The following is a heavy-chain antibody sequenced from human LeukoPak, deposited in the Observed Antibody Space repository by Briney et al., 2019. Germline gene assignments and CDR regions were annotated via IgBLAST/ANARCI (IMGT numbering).Heavy chain of an antibody. J-gene: IGHJ4*02. CDR3: AKDLSRYSILDGGNY. V-gene: IGHV3-23*01. CDR2: ISGSGGST. Sequence: PGGTLRLSCAASGFTFSSYGMNWVRQAPGKGLEWVSGISGSGGSTYYADSVKGRFTISRDNSKNTLYLQMNSLRAEDTAVYYCAKDLSRYSILDGGNYRGQGTLVTVSS. CDR1: GFTFSSYG. D-gene: IGHD2-15*01.